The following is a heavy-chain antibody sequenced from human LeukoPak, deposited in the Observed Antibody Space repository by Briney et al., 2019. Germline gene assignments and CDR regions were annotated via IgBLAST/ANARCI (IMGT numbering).Heavy chain of an antibody. CDR2: IIPIFGTA. J-gene: IGHJ4*02. CDR3: ARDGSYGDYVFEEFYFAY. Sequence: SVKVSCKASGGTFSSYAISWVRQAPGQGLEWMGGIIPIFGTANYAQKFQGRVTITADESTSTAYMELSSLRSEDTAVYYCARDGSYGDYVFEEFYFAYWGQGTLVTVSS. V-gene: IGHV1-69*13. CDR1: GGTFSSYA. D-gene: IGHD4-17*01.